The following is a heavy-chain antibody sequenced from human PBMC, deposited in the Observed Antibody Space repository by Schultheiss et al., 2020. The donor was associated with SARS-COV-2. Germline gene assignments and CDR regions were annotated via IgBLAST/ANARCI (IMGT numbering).Heavy chain of an antibody. V-gene: IGHV3-23*01. J-gene: IGHJ4*02. Sequence: GGSLRLSCAASGFTVSSNYMTWVRQAPGKGLEWVSGISGSGDSTDYADSVKGRFTISRDNSKNTLFLQMNSLRAEDTAVYYCARPWGGNYWKGGFDIWGQGTLVTVSS. CDR1: GFTVSSNY. D-gene: IGHD4-23*01. CDR3: ARPWGGNYWKGGFDI. CDR2: ISGSGDST.